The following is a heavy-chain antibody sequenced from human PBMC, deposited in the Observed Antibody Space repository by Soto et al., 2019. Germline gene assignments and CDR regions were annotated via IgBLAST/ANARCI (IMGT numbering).Heavy chain of an antibody. CDR2: IYHSGST. CDR1: GGSISSGGYS. CDR3: ARLPMV. Sequence: PSETLSPTCAVSGGSISSGGYSWSWIRQPPGKGLEWIGYIYHSGSTYYNPSLKSRVTISEDRSKNQFSLKLSSVTAADTAVYYCARLPMVWGQGTLVTVSS. D-gene: IGHD3-10*01. J-gene: IGHJ4*02. V-gene: IGHV4-30-2*01.